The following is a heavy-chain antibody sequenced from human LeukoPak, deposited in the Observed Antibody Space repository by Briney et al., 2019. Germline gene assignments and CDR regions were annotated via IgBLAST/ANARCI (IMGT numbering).Heavy chain of an antibody. D-gene: IGHD2-15*01. V-gene: IGHV3-23*01. CDR2: ISGSGGST. J-gene: IGHJ4*02. CDR3: AKCSSGNINQNY. CDR1: GFTFSSYA. Sequence: PGGSLRLSCAASGFTFSSYAVSWVRHAPETGQDRVSAISGSGGSTYYADSVKGRFNISRDNSKNTLYLQMNSLRAEDTAVYYCAKCSSGNINQNYWGQGTLVSVSS.